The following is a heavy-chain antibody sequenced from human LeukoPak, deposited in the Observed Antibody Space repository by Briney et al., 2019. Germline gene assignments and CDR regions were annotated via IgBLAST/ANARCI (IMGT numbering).Heavy chain of an antibody. Sequence: GVSLRLSCTACGFTVSSNYMTWVRQAPGKGREGVSFIYGDGSSYYTDSVQDRFTMSRDNSKNTLYLQMNSLRAEDTAVYYCARNRGGRSMDVWGQGTTVTVTS. D-gene: IGHD3-16*01. CDR2: IYGDGSS. V-gene: IGHV3-66*01. J-gene: IGHJ6*02. CDR3: ARNRGGRSMDV. CDR1: GFTVSSNY.